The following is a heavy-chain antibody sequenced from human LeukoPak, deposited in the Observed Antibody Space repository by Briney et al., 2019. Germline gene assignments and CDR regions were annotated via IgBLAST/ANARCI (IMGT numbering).Heavy chain of an antibody. CDR3: AKAYTSYFDY. Sequence: GGPLSPSGEPPEFSFITYGFNWVRKFPGKGLGWMAFIRHDGSNKYYADSVKGRFTISRDNSRNTLYLQMNSLRAEDTAVYYCAKAYTSYFDYWGQGTLVTVSS. CDR2: IRHDGSNK. V-gene: IGHV3-30*02. CDR1: EFSFITYG. D-gene: IGHD3-16*01. J-gene: IGHJ4*02.